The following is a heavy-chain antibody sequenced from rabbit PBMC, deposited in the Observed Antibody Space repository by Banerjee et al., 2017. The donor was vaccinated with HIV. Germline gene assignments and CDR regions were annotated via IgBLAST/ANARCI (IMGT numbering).Heavy chain of an antibody. CDR1: GFSFSSNA. CDR2: INTGSGSA. CDR3: ARDRAGYVDTGYYFNL. J-gene: IGHJ4*01. V-gene: IGHV1S45*01. Sequence: QEQLEETGGDLVKPEGSLTLTCTASGFSFSSNAMCWVRQAPGKGLECIACINTGSGSAYYASWAKGRFTISKTSSTTVTLQMTSLTAADTATYFCARDRAGYVDTGYYFNLWGPGTLVTVS. D-gene: IGHD6-1*01.